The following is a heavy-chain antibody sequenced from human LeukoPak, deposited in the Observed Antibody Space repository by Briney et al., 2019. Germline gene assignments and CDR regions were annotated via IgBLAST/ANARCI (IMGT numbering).Heavy chain of an antibody. J-gene: IGHJ4*02. CDR1: GFTFSSYW. V-gene: IGHV3-7*01. D-gene: IGHD2-15*01. Sequence: PGGSLRLSCAAPGFTFSSYWVTWVRQAPGKGLEWVANVKQDGSEKCYVDSVKGRFTISRDNAKNSLYLQMNSLRAEDTAVYYCARLGYCSGGSCYSGFDYWGQGTLVTASS. CDR2: VKQDGSEK. CDR3: ARLGYCSGGSCYSGFDY.